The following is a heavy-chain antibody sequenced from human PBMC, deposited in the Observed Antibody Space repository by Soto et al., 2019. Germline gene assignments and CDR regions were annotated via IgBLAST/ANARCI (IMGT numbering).Heavy chain of an antibody. CDR1: GDTFSRYS. D-gene: IGHD2-2*01. Sequence: QVQLVQSGAEVKKPGSSVKVSCKASGDTFSRYSITWVRQAPGHGLEWIGRIIPIFGIPTYAQKFQGRVTVTADESTSTAYTELSSLRSDDTAVYYCAREDRDRETGLVPAAIDGMDVWGQGTTVTVSS. CDR3: AREDRDRETGLVPAAIDGMDV. V-gene: IGHV1-69*08. CDR2: IIPIFGIP. J-gene: IGHJ6*02.